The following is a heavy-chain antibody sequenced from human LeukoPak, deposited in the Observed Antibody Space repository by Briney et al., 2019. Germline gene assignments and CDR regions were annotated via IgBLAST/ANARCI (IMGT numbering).Heavy chain of an antibody. J-gene: IGHJ4*02. CDR2: ISNSGGST. D-gene: IGHD6-13*01. Sequence: GGSLRLSCAASGFSFSSYAMSWVRQAPGKGLGWVSGISNSGGSTVYADSVKGRFTISRDNSKNTVYLQMNSLRAEDTAVYYCTTGGSSWTGYYFDYWGQGTLVTVSS. CDR3: TTGGSSWTGYYFDY. V-gene: IGHV3-23*01. CDR1: GFSFSSYA.